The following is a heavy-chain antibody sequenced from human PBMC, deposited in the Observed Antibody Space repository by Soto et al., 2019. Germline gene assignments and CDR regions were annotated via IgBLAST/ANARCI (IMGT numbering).Heavy chain of an antibody. V-gene: IGHV4-59*08. Sequence: SETLSLTCTVSGGSISSYYWTWIRQPPGKGLEWIGYIYYSGSTNYNPSLKSRVTISVDTSKNQFSLKLSSVTAADTAVYYCAAGYNNDWYYFDYWGQGTLVTVSS. CDR1: GGSISSYY. CDR3: AAGYNNDWYYFDY. J-gene: IGHJ4*02. D-gene: IGHD6-19*01. CDR2: IYYSGST.